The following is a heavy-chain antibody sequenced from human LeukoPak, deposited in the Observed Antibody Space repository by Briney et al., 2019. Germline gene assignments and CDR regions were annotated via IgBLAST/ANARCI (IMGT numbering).Heavy chain of an antibody. J-gene: IGHJ4*02. V-gene: IGHV4-39*01. Sequence: SETLSLTCTVSGGSISSSRYYWGWIRQPPGKGLEWIGTINYSGSTYYNPSLKSRVTVSVDTSKNQFSLKLSSVTAADTAVYYCARRRITLYYFDFWGQGTLVTVSS. CDR2: INYSGST. CDR3: ARRRITLYYFDF. CDR1: GGSISSSRYY. D-gene: IGHD3-10*01.